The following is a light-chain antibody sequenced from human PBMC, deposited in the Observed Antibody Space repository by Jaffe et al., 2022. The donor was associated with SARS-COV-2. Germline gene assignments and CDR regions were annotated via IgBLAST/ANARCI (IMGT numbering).Light chain of an antibody. CDR2: AAV. V-gene: IGKV1-39*01. J-gene: IGKJ1*01. CDR1: QSIASY. Sequence: DIQMTQSPSSLSASVGDRVTITCRASQSIASYLNWYQQKPGKVPNLLIYAAVSLQSGVPSRFSGSGSGTEFTLTIGSLQPEDFATYYCQQSFSTPWTFGQGTKVEIK. CDR3: QQSFSTPWT.